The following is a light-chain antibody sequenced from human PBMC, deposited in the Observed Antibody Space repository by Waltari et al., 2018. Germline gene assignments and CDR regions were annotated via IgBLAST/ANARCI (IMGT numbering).Light chain of an antibody. Sequence: SYELTQAPSVSVSPGQTASITCSGEKLENKYVYWYQQKAGQSPVLVIHQDTKRPQGSPERFSGSNSGNTATLTISGTQAVDEADYYCQAWDSNTVIFGGGTKLTVL. CDR1: KLENKY. V-gene: IGLV3-1*01. CDR2: QDT. J-gene: IGLJ2*01. CDR3: QAWDSNTVI.